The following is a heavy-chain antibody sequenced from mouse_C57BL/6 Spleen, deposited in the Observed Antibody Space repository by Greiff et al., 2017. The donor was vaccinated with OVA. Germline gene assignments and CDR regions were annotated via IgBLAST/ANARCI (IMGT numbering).Heavy chain of an antibody. V-gene: IGHV3-6*01. CDR2: ISYDGSN. J-gene: IGHJ1*03. CDR3: ARGDITTVLGYFDV. Sequence: EVQLQESGPGLVKPSQSLSLTCSVTGYSITSGYYWNWIRQFPGNKLEWMGYISYDGSNNYNPSLKNRISITRDTSKNQFFLKLNSVTTEDTATYYCARGDITTVLGYFDVWGTGTTVTVSS. CDR1: GYSITSGYY. D-gene: IGHD1-1*01.